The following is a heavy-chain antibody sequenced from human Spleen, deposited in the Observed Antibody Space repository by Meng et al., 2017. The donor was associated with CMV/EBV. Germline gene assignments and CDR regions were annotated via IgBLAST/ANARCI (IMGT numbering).Heavy chain of an antibody. CDR2: IYYSGST. J-gene: IGHJ3*02. CDR1: GGSISSSSYY. CDR3: ARQLFGYYVSSGYYYREHAFDI. V-gene: IGHV4-39*01. D-gene: IGHD3-22*01. Sequence: SETLSLTCTVSGGSISSSSYYWGWIRQPPGKGLEWIGSIYYSGSTYYDPSLKSRVTISVDTSKNQFSLKLSSVTAADTAVYYCARQLFGYYVSSGYYYREHAFDIWGQGTMVTVSS.